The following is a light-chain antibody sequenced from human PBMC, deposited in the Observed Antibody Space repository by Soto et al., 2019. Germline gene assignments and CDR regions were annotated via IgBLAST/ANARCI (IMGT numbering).Light chain of an antibody. CDR3: QQRIA. CDR2: KAS. CDR1: QSLNIW. J-gene: IGKJ4*01. Sequence: DIEMTQSPSTLSASVGDRVTITCRATQSLNIWLAWYQQKPGKAPKLLISKASSLESGVPSRFSGSGSGTEFSLTISSLQPDDFATYYCQQRIAFGGGTKVEIK. V-gene: IGKV1-5*03.